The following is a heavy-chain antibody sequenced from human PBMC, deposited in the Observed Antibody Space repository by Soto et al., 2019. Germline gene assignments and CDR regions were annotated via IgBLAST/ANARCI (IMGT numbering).Heavy chain of an antibody. V-gene: IGHV3-30-3*01. J-gene: IGHJ4*02. D-gene: IGHD3-16*01. Sequence: PGGSLRLSCAASGFTFSSYAMHWVRQAPGKGLEWVALISYDGSDKDYADSVKGRFTISRDNSRSTLFLQMNSLRAEDTAVYYCARGGNKQNDYWGQGTLVTVSS. CDR2: ISYDGSDK. CDR3: ARGGNKQNDY. CDR1: GFTFSSYA.